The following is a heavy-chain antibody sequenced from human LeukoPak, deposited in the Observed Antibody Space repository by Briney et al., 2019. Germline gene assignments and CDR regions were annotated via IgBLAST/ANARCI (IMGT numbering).Heavy chain of an antibody. CDR1: GFTFSRYW. D-gene: IGHD4-11*01. J-gene: IGHJ4*02. CDR3: ARXYSDYYYFDS. V-gene: IGHV3-74*01. Sequence: GGSLRLSCAASGFTFSRYWMHWVRQAPGKGLVWVSRSNTDGSSTNYADSVKGRFTISRDNAKSTLYLQMNSLRAEDTAVYYCARXYSDYYYFDSWGQGTLVTVSS. CDR2: SNTDGSST.